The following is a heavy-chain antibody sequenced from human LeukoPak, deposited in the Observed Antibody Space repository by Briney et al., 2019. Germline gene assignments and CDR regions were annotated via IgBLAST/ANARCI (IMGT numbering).Heavy chain of an antibody. CDR1: GGSLSGYY. J-gene: IGHJ4*02. D-gene: IGHD3-22*01. CDR3: ARHHDSSGYGFDY. CDR2: INHSGST. V-gene: IGHV4-34*01. Sequence: PSETLSLTCAVYGGSLSGYYWSWIRQPPGKGLERIGEINHSGSTNYNPSLKSRVTISVDTSKNQFSLKLSSVTAADTAVYYCARHHDSSGYGFDYWGQGTLVTVSS.